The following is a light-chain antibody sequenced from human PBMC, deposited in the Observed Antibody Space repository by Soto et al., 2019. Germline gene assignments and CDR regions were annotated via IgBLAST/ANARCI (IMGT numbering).Light chain of an antibody. CDR3: LLSYNGPYV. CDR2: DTT. CDR1: TGAVTNGHY. V-gene: IGLV7-46*01. Sequence: QSLVTQGPSLTVSPGGTVTLTCGSSTGAVTNGHYPYWFQQKPGQAPRTLIYDTTNRHSWTPARFSGSLLGGKAALTLSGAQPEDEAEYYCLLSYNGPYVFGTGTKVTVL. J-gene: IGLJ1*01.